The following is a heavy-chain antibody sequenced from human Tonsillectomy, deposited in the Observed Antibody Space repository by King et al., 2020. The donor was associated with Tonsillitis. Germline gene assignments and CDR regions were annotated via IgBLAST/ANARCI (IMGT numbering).Heavy chain of an antibody. J-gene: IGHJ5*02. Sequence: VQLQESGPGLVKPSETLSLTCTVSGGSVSSSSYYWSWIRQPPGKGLEWIGYISYSGSTNYNPSLKSRVTISVDKSKNQFSLKLTSVTAADTAVYYCATSRLGLPAPYDSVWGSYRYTGWFDPWGQGTLVTVSS. CDR3: ATSRLGLPAPYDSVWGSYRYTGWFDP. V-gene: IGHV4-61*01. D-gene: IGHD3-16*02. CDR1: GGSVSSSSYY. CDR2: ISYSGST.